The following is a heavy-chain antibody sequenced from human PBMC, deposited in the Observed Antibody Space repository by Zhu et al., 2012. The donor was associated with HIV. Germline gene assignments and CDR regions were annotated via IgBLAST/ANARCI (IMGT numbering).Heavy chain of an antibody. CDR1: GDSISSYSW. D-gene: IGHD3-22*01. CDR2: IYHSGST. CDR3: ARGFPIFDTSGYYFDY. Sequence: QVQLQESGPRLVKPSGTLSLTCAVSGDSISSYSWWSWVRQSPGKGLEWIGEIYHSGSTNYNPSLKSRVTISVDKSKHQFSLKLNPVTAADTAVYYCARGFPIFDTSGYYFDYWGQGTLVTVSS. J-gene: IGHJ4*02. V-gene: IGHV4-4*02.